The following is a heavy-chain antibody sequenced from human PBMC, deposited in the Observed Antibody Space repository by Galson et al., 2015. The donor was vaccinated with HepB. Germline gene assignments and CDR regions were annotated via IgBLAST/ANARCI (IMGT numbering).Heavy chain of an antibody. CDR2: ISRKSNYI. CDR3: ARPPVGDPDSGTPLYYFDS. Sequence: SLRLSCAASGFRFSEYSMNWVRQAPGKGLEWVSSISRKSNYIYYADSVKGRFTISRDNAKKSLFLQMNTLRAEDTAVYFCARPPVGDPDSGTPLYYFDSWGQGTLVIVSS. D-gene: IGHD3-10*01. V-gene: IGHV3-21*01. J-gene: IGHJ4*02. CDR1: GFRFSEYS.